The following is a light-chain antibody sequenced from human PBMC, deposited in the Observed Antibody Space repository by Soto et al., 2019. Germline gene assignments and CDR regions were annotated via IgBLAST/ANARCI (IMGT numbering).Light chain of an antibody. Sequence: IVMTQYPATLSLSAGERATLSCRASQSITSKYLAWYQQKHGQAPRLLIYGPSSRAIGIPHRFSGSGSGTDGTITISRLEKEDGAVYYCQHYGSSPFTFGGGTKVDIK. CDR3: QHYGSSPFT. CDR2: GPS. CDR1: QSITSKY. J-gene: IGKJ4*01. V-gene: IGKV3-20*01.